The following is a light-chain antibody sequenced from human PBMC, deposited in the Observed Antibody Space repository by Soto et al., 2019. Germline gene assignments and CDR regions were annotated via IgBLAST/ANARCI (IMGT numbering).Light chain of an antibody. Sequence: QSVLTHPASVSGSPGQSITISCGGTSSDVGAYIYVSWYQQFPGKAPKLIIYEVNNRPSGVSDRFSGSKSDTTAYLTISGLQAEDEADYYCSSYSDSDTKVFGTGTKVTVL. V-gene: IGLV2-14*03. CDR2: EVN. CDR3: SSYSDSDTKV. J-gene: IGLJ1*01. CDR1: SSDVGAYIY.